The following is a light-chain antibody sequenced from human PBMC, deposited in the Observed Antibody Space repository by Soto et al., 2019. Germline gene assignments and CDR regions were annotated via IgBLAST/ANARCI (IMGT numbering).Light chain of an antibody. CDR3: QQTYSVPAT. V-gene: IGKV1-12*01. CDR2: AAS. CDR1: QSISSW. Sequence: DIRMTQSAATLSVSVGDRVTITCWASQSISSWLAWYQQKQGKAPKLLIYAASGLQSGVPSRFSASGYGTDFNLTISYLQTEDFAAYYCQQTYSVPATFGQGTKVDIK. J-gene: IGKJ1*01.